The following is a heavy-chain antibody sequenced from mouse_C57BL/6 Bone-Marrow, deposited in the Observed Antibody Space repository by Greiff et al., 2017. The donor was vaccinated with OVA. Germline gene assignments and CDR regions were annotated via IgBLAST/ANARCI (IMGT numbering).Heavy chain of an antibody. J-gene: IGHJ3*01. D-gene: IGHD2-3*01. Sequence: VQLQQPGAELVMPGASVKLSCKASGYTFTSYWMHWVKQRPGQGLEWIGEIDPSDSYTNYNQKFKGKSTLTVDKSSSTAYMQLSSLTSEDSAVYYCARDYDGYYWFAYWGQGTLVTVSA. V-gene: IGHV1-69*01. CDR2: IDPSDSYT. CDR1: GYTFTSYW. CDR3: ARDYDGYYWFAY.